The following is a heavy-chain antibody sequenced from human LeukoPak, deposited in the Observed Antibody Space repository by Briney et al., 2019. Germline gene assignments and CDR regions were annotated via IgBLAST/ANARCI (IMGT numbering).Heavy chain of an antibody. CDR1: GYTFTSYG. D-gene: IGHD3-10*01. CDR2: ISAYNGNT. CDR3: ARDMYGSGSYYYYYYYGMDV. Sequence: ASVKVSCKASGYTFTSYGISQVRQAPGQGLEWMGWISAYNGNTNYAQKLQGRVTMTTDTSTSTAYMELRSLRSDDTAVYYCARDMYGSGSYYYYYYYGMDVWGQGTTVTVSS. J-gene: IGHJ6*02. V-gene: IGHV1-18*01.